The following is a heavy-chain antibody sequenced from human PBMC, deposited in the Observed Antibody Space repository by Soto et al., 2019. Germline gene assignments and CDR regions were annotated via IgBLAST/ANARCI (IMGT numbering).Heavy chain of an antibody. D-gene: IGHD2-21*02. V-gene: IGHV1-2*02. CDR2: INPNSGGT. CDR3: ARTCGGDCYDAFDI. Sequence: ASVKVSCKASGYTFTGYYMHWVRQAPGQGLEWMGWINPNSGGTNYAQKFQGRVTMTRDTSISTAYMELSRLRSDDTAVYYCARTCGGDCYDAFDIWGQGTMVTV. CDR1: GYTFTGYY. J-gene: IGHJ3*02.